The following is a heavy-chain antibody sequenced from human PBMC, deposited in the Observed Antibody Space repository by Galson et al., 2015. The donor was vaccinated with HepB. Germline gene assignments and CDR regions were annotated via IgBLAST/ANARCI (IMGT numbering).Heavy chain of an antibody. V-gene: IGHV3-73*01. CDR3: IRLGDLSRYSSR. J-gene: IGHJ4*02. CDR2: IRSKANYYAT. CDR1: GFIFSGSA. D-gene: IGHD2-2*01. Sequence: SLRLSCAASGFIFSGSAIDWVRQASGKGPEWVGRIRSKANYYATLYVPSLKGRFTISRDDSKNMAYLHMRSLKTEDTAVYYCIRLGDLSRYSSRWGQGTLVTVSS.